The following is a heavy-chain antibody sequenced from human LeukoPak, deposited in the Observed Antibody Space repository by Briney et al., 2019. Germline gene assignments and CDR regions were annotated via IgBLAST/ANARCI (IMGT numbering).Heavy chain of an antibody. CDR1: GYTFTTYD. Sequence: ASVKVSCKASGYTFTTYDINWVRQATGQGLEWMGWVNPNSGNTGYAQKFQGRVTMTRNTSISTAYMELSSLRSEDTAVYYCARGIFGVYYFDYWGQGTLVIVSS. V-gene: IGHV1-8*01. CDR3: ARGIFGVYYFDY. CDR2: VNPNSGNT. D-gene: IGHD3-3*01. J-gene: IGHJ4*02.